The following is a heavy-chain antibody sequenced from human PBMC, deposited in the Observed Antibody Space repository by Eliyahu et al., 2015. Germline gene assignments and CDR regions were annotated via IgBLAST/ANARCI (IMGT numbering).Heavy chain of an antibody. Sequence: QVQLVESGGGVVQPGRSLRXSCAASGFPFSXXXXHWVRQAPGKGLEWVAVISYDGSNKYYADSVKGRFTISRDNSKNTLYLQMNSLRAEDTAVYYCAKPSPYYDFWSGYSGFDYWGQGTLVTVSS. CDR2: ISYDGSNK. V-gene: IGHV3-30*18. CDR1: GFPFSXXX. CDR3: AKPSPYYDFWSGYSGFDY. D-gene: IGHD3-3*01. J-gene: IGHJ4*02.